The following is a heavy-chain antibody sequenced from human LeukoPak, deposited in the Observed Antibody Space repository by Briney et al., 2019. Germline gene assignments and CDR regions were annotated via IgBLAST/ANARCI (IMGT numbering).Heavy chain of an antibody. D-gene: IGHD3-10*01. CDR2: INPNSGGT. V-gene: IGHV1-2*02. CDR1: GYTFTGYY. CDR3: ARDQADLLWFGELLGFDY. Sequence: GASVNVSCKASGYTFTGYYMHWVRQAPGQGLEWMGWINPNSGGTNYAQKFQGRVTMTRDTSISTAYMELSRLRSDDTAVYYCARDQADLLWFGELLGFDYWGQGTLVTVSS. J-gene: IGHJ4*02.